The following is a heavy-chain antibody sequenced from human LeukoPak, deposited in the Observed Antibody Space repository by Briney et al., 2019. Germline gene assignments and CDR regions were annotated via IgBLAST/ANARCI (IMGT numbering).Heavy chain of an antibody. CDR3: AREQNYYGSVTSFDY. CDR1: GGSMSSHY. V-gene: IGHV4-59*11. Sequence: SETLSLTCTVSGGSMSSHYWNWIRQPPGKGLEWIRYIYYSGSTDYNPSLKSRVTMSVDKSKNQFSLKLTSVTAADTAMYYCAREQNYYGSVTSFDYWGQGTLVTVSS. D-gene: IGHD3-10*01. CDR2: IYYSGST. J-gene: IGHJ4*02.